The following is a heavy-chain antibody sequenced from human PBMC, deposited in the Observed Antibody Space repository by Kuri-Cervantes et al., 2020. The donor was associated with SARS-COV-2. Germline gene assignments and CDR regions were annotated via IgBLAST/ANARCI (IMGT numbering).Heavy chain of an antibody. J-gene: IGHJ3*02. Sequence: ESLKISCAASGFTFSSYSMNWVRQAPGKGLEWIGEINHSGSTNYNPSLKSRVTISVDTSKSQFSLKLSSVTAADTAVYYCARGRIAARRVPAFDIWGQGTMVTVSS. CDR1: GFTFSSYS. D-gene: IGHD6-6*01. CDR3: ARGRIAARRVPAFDI. V-gene: IGHV4-34*01. CDR2: INHSGST.